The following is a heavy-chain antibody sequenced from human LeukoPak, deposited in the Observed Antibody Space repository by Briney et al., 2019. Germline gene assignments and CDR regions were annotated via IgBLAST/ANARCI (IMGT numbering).Heavy chain of an antibody. CDR3: AREELYSSGYTRNYFDY. CDR2: ISAYNGNT. J-gene: IGHJ4*02. Sequence: ASVKVSCKASGYTFTSYGISWVRQAPGQGLEWMGWISAYNGNTNYAQKLQGRVTMTTDTSTSTAYMELRSLRSDDTAVYYCAREELYSSGYTRNYFDYWGQGTLVTVSS. D-gene: IGHD3-22*01. CDR1: GYTFTSYG. V-gene: IGHV1-18*01.